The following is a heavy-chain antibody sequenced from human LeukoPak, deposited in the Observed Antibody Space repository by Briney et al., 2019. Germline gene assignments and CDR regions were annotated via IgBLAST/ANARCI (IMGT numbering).Heavy chain of an antibody. J-gene: IGHJ4*02. CDR1: GGSIRSSSYY. V-gene: IGHV4-39*01. D-gene: IGHD2-15*01. Sequence: SETLSLTCTVSGGSIRSSSYYWGWIRQPPGKGLEWIGSIYYSGSTFYNPPLQSRVTISVDSPKTQFSLKLSSVTAADTAVYCRGNQKIELLGYSVDRYYFDYWGQGTLVTVSS. CDR3: GNQKIELLGYSVDRYYFDY. CDR2: IYYSGST.